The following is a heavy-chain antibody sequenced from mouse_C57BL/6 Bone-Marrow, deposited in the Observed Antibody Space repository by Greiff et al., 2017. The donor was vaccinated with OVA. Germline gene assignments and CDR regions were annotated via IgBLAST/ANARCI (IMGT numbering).Heavy chain of an antibody. CDR2: INYDGSST. J-gene: IGHJ1*03. D-gene: IGHD1-1*01. V-gene: IGHV5-16*01. Sequence: EVQLVESEGGLVQPGSSMKLSCTASGFTFSDYYMAWVRQVPEKGLEWVANINYDGSSTYYLDSLKSRFIISRENAKNILYLQMSSLKSEDTATYYCAREATTVVADWYFDVWGTGTTVTVSS. CDR3: AREATTVVADWYFDV. CDR1: GFTFSDYY.